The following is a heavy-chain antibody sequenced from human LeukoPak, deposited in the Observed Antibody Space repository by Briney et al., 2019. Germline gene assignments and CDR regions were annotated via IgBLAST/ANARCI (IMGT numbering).Heavy chain of an antibody. CDR1: GGSISSYY. CDR3: ARIYCSSTSCPFDY. CDR2: IYYSGST. V-gene: IGHV4-59*08. Sequence: SETLSLTCTVSGGSISSYYWSWIRQPPGKGMEWIGFIYYSGSTHYNPSLKSRVTISVDTSKNQFSLKLSSVTAPDTAVYYCARIYCSSTSCPFDYWGQGTLVTVSS. D-gene: IGHD2-2*01. J-gene: IGHJ4*02.